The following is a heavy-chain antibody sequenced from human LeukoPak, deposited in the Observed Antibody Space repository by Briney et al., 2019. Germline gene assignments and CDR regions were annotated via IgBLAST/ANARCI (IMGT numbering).Heavy chain of an antibody. V-gene: IGHV4-39*01. CDR1: GGSISSSSYY. CDR3: ARRPVTTGANWFDP. CDR2: IYYSGST. D-gene: IGHD4-11*01. Sequence: SETLSLTCTVSGGSISSSSYYWGWIRPPPGKGLEWIGSIYYSGSTYYNPSLKSRVTISVDTSKNQFSLKLSSVTAADTAVYYCARRPVTTGANWFDPWGQGTLVTVSS. J-gene: IGHJ5*02.